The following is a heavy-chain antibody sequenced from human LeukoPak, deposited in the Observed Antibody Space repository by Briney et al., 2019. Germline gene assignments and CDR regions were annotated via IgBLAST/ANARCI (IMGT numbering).Heavy chain of an antibody. V-gene: IGHV3-23*01. Sequence: PGGSLRLSCAASGFTVSSNYMSWVRQAPGKGLEWVSAISGSGGSTYYADSVKGRFTISRDNSKNTLYLQMNSLRAEDTAVYYCAKDRAAAVSYYYYYMDVWGKGTTVTVSS. CDR2: ISGSGGST. D-gene: IGHD6-13*01. CDR1: GFTVSSNY. CDR3: AKDRAAAVSYYYYYMDV. J-gene: IGHJ6*03.